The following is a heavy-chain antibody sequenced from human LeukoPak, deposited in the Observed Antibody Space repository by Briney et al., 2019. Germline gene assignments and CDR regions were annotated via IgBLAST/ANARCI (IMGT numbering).Heavy chain of an antibody. Sequence: GGSLRLSCAASGFTFSGYTLNWVRQAPGKGLEWVSYISRASDTVSYADSVKGRFTISRDNAKNSLYLQMSSLRAEDTAVYYCARDYGYAFDTWGQGTMVTVSS. V-gene: IGHV3-48*01. CDR1: GFTFSGYT. CDR2: ISRASDTV. J-gene: IGHJ3*02. CDR3: ARDYGYAFDT. D-gene: IGHD3-16*01.